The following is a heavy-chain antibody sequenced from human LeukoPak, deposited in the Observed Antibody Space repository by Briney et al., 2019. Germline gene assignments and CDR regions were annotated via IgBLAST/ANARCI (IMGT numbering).Heavy chain of an antibody. Sequence: SETLSLTCTVSGGSISSGGYYWSWIRQPAGKGLEWIGRIYTSGSTNSNPSLKSRVTISVDTSKNQFSLKLSSVTAADTAVYYCARETYSSSLIDYWGQGTLVTVSS. CDR3: ARETYSSSLIDY. CDR1: GGSISSGGYY. V-gene: IGHV4-61*02. CDR2: IYTSGST. D-gene: IGHD6-13*01. J-gene: IGHJ4*02.